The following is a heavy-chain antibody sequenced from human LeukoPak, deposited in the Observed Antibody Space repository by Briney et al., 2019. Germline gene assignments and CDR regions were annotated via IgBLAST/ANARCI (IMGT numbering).Heavy chain of an antibody. CDR3: ARENYYYYYMDV. J-gene: IGHJ6*03. CDR1: GGTFSSYA. V-gene: IGHV1-69*13. CDR2: VIPIFGTA. Sequence: SVKVSCKASGGTFSSYAISWVRQAPGQGLEWMGGVIPIFGTANYAQKFQGRVTITADESTSTAYMELSSLRSEDTAVYYCARENYYYYYMDVWGKGTTVTVSS.